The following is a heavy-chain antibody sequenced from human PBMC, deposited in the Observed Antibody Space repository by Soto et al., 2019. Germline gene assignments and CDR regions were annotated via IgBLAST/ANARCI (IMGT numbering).Heavy chain of an antibody. V-gene: IGHV3-11*01. CDR3: ARASGHSPYDPFDY. CDR2: ISSSGKTI. CDR1: GFTFSDNY. D-gene: IGHD5-12*01. J-gene: IGHJ4*02. Sequence: GGSLRLSCAASGFTFSDNYMTWIRQAPGKGLEWLSYISSSGKTIHYADSLRGRFTISRDNAKDSLYLQMNSLRAEDTAVYYCARASGHSPYDPFDYWGQGTLVTVSS.